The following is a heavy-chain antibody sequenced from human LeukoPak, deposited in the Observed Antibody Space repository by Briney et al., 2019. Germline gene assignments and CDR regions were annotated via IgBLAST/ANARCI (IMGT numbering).Heavy chain of an antibody. CDR3: AREAVDYGSGSLDY. D-gene: IGHD3-10*01. CDR2: ANSSGSR. CDR1: GSTLGSFY. V-gene: IGHV4-4*07. Sequence: SETLSLTCTVSGSTLGSFYWSWIRQPAGKGLEWIGRANSSGSRNYIPYIKSRVTMSVDKSKNQLSLKLNTVSAADAAMYYCAREAVDYGSGSLDYWGQGILVTVSS. J-gene: IGHJ4*02.